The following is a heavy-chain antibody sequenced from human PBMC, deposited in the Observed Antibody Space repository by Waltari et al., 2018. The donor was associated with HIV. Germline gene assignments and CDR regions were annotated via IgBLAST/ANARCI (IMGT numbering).Heavy chain of an antibody. Sequence: EVQLLESGGGLVQPGGSLRLSCEASGFRFSNYAMSWVRQAPGEGLEWGAVVRDVDSTYYVDSVKCRFIIARDDSKDTLYLQMNSLRVEDTAVYYCAKDDRATRGLDNWGQGTLVTVSS. CDR2: VRDVDST. V-gene: IGHV3-23*01. CDR1: GFRFSNYA. J-gene: IGHJ4*02. D-gene: IGHD5-12*01. CDR3: AKDDRATRGLDN.